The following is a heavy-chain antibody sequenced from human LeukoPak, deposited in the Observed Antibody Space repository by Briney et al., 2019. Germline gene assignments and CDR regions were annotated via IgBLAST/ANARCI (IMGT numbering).Heavy chain of an antibody. CDR1: GGSISSYY. V-gene: IGHV4-4*07. CDR3: AVTGMATILSFFDY. Sequence: SETLSLTCTVPGGSISSYYWSWIRQPAGKGLERIGRIYTSGSTNYNPSLKSRVTMSVDTSKNQFSLKLSSVTAADTAVYYCAVTGMATILSFFDYWGQGTLVTVSS. J-gene: IGHJ4*02. CDR2: IYTSGST. D-gene: IGHD5-12*01.